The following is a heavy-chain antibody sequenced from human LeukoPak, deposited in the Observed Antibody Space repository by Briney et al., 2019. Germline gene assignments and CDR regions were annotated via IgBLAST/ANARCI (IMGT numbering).Heavy chain of an antibody. D-gene: IGHD1-26*01. Sequence: SETLSLTCTVSGDSISSSRFYWAWIRQPPGKGLEWIGSILYTGRTFYNPSLKSRVTISVDTSRNQFSLRLGSVTASDTAVYYCARRDVGATIDYWGQGTLVTVPS. CDR3: ARRDVGATIDY. V-gene: IGHV4-39*01. J-gene: IGHJ4*02. CDR2: ILYTGRT. CDR1: GDSISSSRFY.